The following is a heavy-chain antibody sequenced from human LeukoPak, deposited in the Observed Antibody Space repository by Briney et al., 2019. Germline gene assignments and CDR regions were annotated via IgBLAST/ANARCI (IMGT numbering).Heavy chain of an antibody. CDR3: AKDRDYYLNSTY. CDR1: GFTFNTYG. J-gene: IGHJ4*02. V-gene: IGHV3-30*02. CDR2: IRYDGSNK. Sequence: GGSLRLSCAASGFTFNTYGMHWVRQTPAKGLEWVAFIRYDGSNKYYADSVKGRFTISRDNSKNTLYLQMNSLKADDTAVYFCAKDRDYYLNSTYWGQGTLVTVSS. D-gene: IGHD3-10*01.